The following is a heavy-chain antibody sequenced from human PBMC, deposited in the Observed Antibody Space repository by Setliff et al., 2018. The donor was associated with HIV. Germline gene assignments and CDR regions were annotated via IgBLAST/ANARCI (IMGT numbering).Heavy chain of an antibody. J-gene: IGHJ4*02. CDR2: INHSGST. CDR1: GGSFTNYY. D-gene: IGHD3-22*01. CDR3: ARGNWYDSGALPHDY. V-gene: IGHV4-34*01. Sequence: SETLSLTWAVDGGSFTNYYWSWIRQPPGKGLEWIGEINHSGSTNYNPSLTGRVTMSVDTSKNQFSLNLSSVTAADTAMYYCARGNWYDSGALPHDYWGQGTLVTVSS.